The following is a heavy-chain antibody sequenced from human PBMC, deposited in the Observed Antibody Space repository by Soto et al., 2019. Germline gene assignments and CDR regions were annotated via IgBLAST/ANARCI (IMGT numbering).Heavy chain of an antibody. CDR3: AREGDYDFWSGPIFDP. CDR2: IWYDGSNK. Sequence: XGSLRLSFAASGFTVSSYGMHGVRQAPGKGLEWVAVIWYDGSNKYYADSVKGRFTISRDNSKNTLYLQMNSLRAEDTAVYYCAREGDYDFWSGPIFDPWGQRTLVTVSS. D-gene: IGHD3-3*01. CDR1: GFTVSSYG. V-gene: IGHV3-33*01. J-gene: IGHJ5*02.